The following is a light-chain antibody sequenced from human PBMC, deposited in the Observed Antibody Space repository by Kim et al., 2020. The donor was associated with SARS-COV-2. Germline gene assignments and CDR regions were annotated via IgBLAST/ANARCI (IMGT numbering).Light chain of an antibody. CDR2: GAS. CDR1: RSITSN. Sequence: SVSPGDRAPLSCRASRSITSNLAWYPQKPGQAPRLLIYGASIRATGIPARFSGSGSGTEFTLTISNLQSEDVAVYYCQQYDDWWTFGQGTKVDIK. V-gene: IGKV3-15*01. J-gene: IGKJ1*01. CDR3: QQYDDWWT.